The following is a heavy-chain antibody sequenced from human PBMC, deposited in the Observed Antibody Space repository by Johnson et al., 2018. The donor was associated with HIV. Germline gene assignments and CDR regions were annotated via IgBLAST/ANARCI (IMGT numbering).Heavy chain of an antibody. D-gene: IGHD2-21*02. CDR1: GFTFSSYA. Sequence: QMLLVESGGGVVQPGRSLRLSCAASGFTFSSYAMHWVRQAPGKGLEWVAVISYDGSNKYYADSVKGRFTISRANAKNSLYLQMNSLRAEDTAVYYCARLSEHIVVVTAWADAFDIWGQGTMVTVSS. V-gene: IGHV3-30*04. CDR3: ARLSEHIVVVTAWADAFDI. J-gene: IGHJ3*02. CDR2: ISYDGSNK.